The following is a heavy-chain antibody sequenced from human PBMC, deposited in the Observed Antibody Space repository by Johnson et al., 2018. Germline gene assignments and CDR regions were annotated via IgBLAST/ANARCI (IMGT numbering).Heavy chain of an antibody. D-gene: IGHD3-16*01. CDR3: TALNPGRLIP. Sequence: VQLVQSGGGLVKPGGSLSLCCVASGFTFTNVWMNWVRQAPGKGLEWVGLLKSTTAGGTADYAAPVKDRFTISRDDSKNTLYLQMNSLKTQDTAVYYCTALNPGRLIPWGQGTLVTVSS. CDR2: LKSTTAGGTA. V-gene: IGHV3-15*07. CDR1: GFTFTNVW. J-gene: IGHJ5*02.